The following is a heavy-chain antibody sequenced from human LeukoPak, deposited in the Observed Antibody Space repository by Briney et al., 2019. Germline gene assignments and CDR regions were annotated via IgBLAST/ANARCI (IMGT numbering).Heavy chain of an antibody. CDR1: GYTFTSYY. D-gene: IGHD3-10*01. CDR2: INPSGGST. Sequence: ASVKVSFTASGYTFTSYYMHWVRQAPGQGLEWMGIINPSGGSTSYAQKFQGRVTMTRDTSTSTVYMELSSLRSEDTAVYYCARGAGVRKGLLWFGELLPYGMDVWGQGTTVTVSS. J-gene: IGHJ6*02. V-gene: IGHV1-46*01. CDR3: ARGAGVRKGLLWFGELLPYGMDV.